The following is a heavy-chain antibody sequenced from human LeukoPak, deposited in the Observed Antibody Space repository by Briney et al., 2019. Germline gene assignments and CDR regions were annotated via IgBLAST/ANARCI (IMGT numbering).Heavy chain of an antibody. J-gene: IGHJ4*02. CDR2: ISSSGSTI. D-gene: IGHD2-15*01. Sequence: PGGSLRLSCAASGFTFSDYYMSWIRQAPGKGLEWVSYISSSGSTIYYADSVKGRFTISRDNAKNSLYLQMNSLRAEDTAVYYCARVPPWSPYPPYFDYWGQGPLVTVSS. CDR1: GFTFSDYY. CDR3: ARVPPWSPYPPYFDY. V-gene: IGHV3-11*01.